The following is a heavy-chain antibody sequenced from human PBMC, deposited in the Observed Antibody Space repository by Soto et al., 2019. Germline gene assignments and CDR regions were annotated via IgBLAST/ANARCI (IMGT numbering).Heavy chain of an antibody. J-gene: IGHJ6*02. D-gene: IGHD1-26*01. Sequence: GGSLRLSCAASGFTFSSYAMSWVRQAPGKGLEWVSAISGSGGSTYYADSVKGRFTISRDNSKNTLYLQMNSLRAEDTAVYYCAFDSGSYRNYYYYYGMDVWGQGTTVTVSS. CDR1: GFTFSSYA. CDR3: AFDSGSYRNYYYYYGMDV. CDR2: ISGSGGST. V-gene: IGHV3-23*01.